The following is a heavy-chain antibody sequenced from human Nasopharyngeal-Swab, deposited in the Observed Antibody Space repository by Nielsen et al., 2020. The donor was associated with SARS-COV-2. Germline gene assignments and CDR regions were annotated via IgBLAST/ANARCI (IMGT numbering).Heavy chain of an antibody. D-gene: IGHD5-24*01. CDR2: IYYSGST. V-gene: IGHV4-59*01. J-gene: IGHJ5*02. Sequence: RQAPGKGLEWLGYIYYSGSTNYNPSLKSRVTISVDTSKNQFSLKLSSVTAADTAVYYCARERTDGYNVSFDPYNWFDPWGQGTLVTVSS. CDR3: ARERTDGYNVSFDPYNWFDP.